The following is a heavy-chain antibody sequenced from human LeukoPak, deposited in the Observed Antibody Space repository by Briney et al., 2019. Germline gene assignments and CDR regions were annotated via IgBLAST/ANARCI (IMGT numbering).Heavy chain of an antibody. J-gene: IGHJ4*02. CDR1: GYSISNGYY. Sequence: ETLSLTCTVSGYSISNGYYWGWIRQPPGKGLEWVAHINWNGGTIGYADSVKGRFTIARDNAKNSVFLQMNSLRAEDTALYYCARGLMGGYPHFDYWGQGTLVTVSS. CDR2: INWNGGTI. CDR3: ARGLMGGYPHFDY. V-gene: IGHV3-20*04. D-gene: IGHD3-22*01.